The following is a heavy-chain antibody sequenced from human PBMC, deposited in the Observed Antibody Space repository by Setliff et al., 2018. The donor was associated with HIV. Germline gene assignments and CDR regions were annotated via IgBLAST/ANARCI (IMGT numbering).Heavy chain of an antibody. CDR1: GGSISSSSYY. D-gene: IGHD6-13*01. Sequence: KTSETLSLTCTVSGGSISSSSYYWGWIRQPPGKGLEWIGTVYYSGSTYYNPSLKSRVTISVDTSENQFSLKLSSVTAADTAVYYCARDGYSSSWYVISGSFDYWGQGILVTVSS. J-gene: IGHJ4*02. CDR2: VYYSGST. CDR3: ARDGYSSSWYVISGSFDY. V-gene: IGHV4-39*07.